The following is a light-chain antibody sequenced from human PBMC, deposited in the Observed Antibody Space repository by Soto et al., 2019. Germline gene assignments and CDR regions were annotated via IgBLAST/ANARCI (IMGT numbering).Light chain of an antibody. J-gene: IGKJ1*01. CDR2: DAS. Sequence: EIVLTQSPGTLSLSPGERATLSCRASQSVSNNLAWYQQKPGQAPRLLIYDASNRATGIPARFSGSGSGTDFTLTISSLEPEDFAVYYCQQRSNWPPWTFGQGTKVDIK. V-gene: IGKV3-11*01. CDR1: QSVSNN. CDR3: QQRSNWPPWT.